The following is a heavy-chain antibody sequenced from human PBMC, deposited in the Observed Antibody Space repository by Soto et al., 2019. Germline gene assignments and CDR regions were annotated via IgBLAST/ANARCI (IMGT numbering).Heavy chain of an antibody. CDR3: AREYFIGSGWYNWFEP. D-gene: IGHD6-19*01. CDR2: INPNSGGT. CDR1: GYTFTGYY. Sequence: ASVKVSCKASGYTFTGYYMHWVRQAPGQGLEWMGWINPNSGGTNYAQKFQSRVTMTRDTSISTAYMELSRLRSDDTAVYYCAREYFIGSGWYNWFEPWGQGTLVTVSS. V-gene: IGHV1-2*02. J-gene: IGHJ5*02.